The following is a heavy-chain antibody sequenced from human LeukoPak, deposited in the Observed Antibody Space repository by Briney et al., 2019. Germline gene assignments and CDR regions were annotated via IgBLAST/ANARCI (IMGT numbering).Heavy chain of an antibody. CDR3: ARVLSSTRKLDY. Sequence: GEINHSGSTNYTPSLKSRVTISVDTSKNQFSLKLSSVTAADTAVYYCARVLSSTRKLDYWGQGTLVTVSS. V-gene: IGHV4-34*01. D-gene: IGHD2-2*01. CDR2: INHSGST. J-gene: IGHJ4*02.